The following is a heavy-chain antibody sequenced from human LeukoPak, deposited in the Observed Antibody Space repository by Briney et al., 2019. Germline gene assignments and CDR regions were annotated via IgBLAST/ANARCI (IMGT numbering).Heavy chain of an antibody. CDR3: ARWRSRFGELIAFDI. D-gene: IGHD3-10*01. J-gene: IGHJ3*02. CDR1: GGSISSSNW. CDR2: IYHSGST. Sequence: SETLSLTCAVSGGSISSSNWWSWVRQPPGKGLEWIGEIYHSGSTNYNPSLKSRVTISVDKSKNQFSLKLSSVTAADTAVYYCARWRSRFGELIAFDIWGQGTMVTVSS. V-gene: IGHV4-4*02.